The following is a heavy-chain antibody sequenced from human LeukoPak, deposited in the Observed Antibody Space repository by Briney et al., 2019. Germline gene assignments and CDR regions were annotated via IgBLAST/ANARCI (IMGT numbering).Heavy chain of an antibody. Sequence: SETLSLTCTVSGGSISSYYWSWIRQPPGKGLEWIGYIYDSGSTNYNPSLKSRVTISVDTSKNQFSLKLSSVTAADTAVYYCARKKRTVSTAYYYYYYYMDVWGKGTTVTVSS. J-gene: IGHJ6*03. CDR1: GGSISSYY. CDR2: IYDSGST. V-gene: IGHV4-59*01. CDR3: ARKKRTVSTAYYYYYYYMDV. D-gene: IGHD4-17*01.